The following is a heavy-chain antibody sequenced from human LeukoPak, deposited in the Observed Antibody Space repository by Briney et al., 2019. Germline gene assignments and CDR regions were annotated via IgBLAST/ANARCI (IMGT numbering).Heavy chain of an antibody. CDR3: ARAVVVVVAATTGDAFDI. Sequence: SETLSLTCTVSGGSISSYYWSWIRQPPGKELEWIGYIYYSGSTNYNPSLKSRVTISVDTSKNQFSLKLSSVTAADTAVYYCARAVVVVVAATTGDAFDIWGQGTMVTVSS. V-gene: IGHV4-59*12. D-gene: IGHD2-15*01. CDR1: GGSISSYY. J-gene: IGHJ3*02. CDR2: IYYSGST.